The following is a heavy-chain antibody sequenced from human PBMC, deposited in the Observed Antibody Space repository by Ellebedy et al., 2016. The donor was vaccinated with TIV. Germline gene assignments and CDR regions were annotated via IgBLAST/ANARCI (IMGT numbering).Heavy chain of an antibody. CDR2: IKSKSDGGTT. CDR3: TTSYYDYMWGTYRYTPDV. D-gene: IGHD3-16*02. CDR1: GFPFSNAW. V-gene: IGHV3-15*07. Sequence: GESLKISXASSGFPFSNAWMNWVRRSPGTGLEWVCRIKSKSDGGTTAYAAPVQGRFTISRDDSKNTLYLQMNSLKTGDTAVYYCTTSYYDYMWGTYRYTPDVWGQGTTVTVSS. J-gene: IGHJ6*02.